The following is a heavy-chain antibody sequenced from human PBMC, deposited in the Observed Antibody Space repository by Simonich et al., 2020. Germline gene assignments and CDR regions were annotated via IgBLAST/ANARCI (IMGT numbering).Heavy chain of an antibody. CDR2: INHSGST. J-gene: IGHJ3*02. CDR3: ARGKGWKNAFDI. V-gene: IGHV4-34*01. D-gene: IGHD1-1*01. Sequence: QVQLQQWGAGLLKPSDTLSLTCAVYGGSFSGYYWGWIRQPPGQGLEWIGEINHSGSTNYNPSLKSRVTRSVDTSKNQFSLKLSAVTAADTAVYYCARGKGWKNAFDIWGQGTMVTVSS. CDR1: GGSFSGYY.